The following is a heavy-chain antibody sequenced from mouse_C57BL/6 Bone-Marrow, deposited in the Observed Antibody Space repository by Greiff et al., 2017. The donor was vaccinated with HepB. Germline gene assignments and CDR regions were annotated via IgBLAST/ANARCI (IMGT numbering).Heavy chain of an antibody. V-gene: IGHV1-12*01. J-gene: IGHJ1*03. CDR2: IYPGNGDT. Sequence: QVQLQQSGAELVRPGASVKMSCKASGYTFTSYNMHWVKQTPRQGLEWIGAIYPGNGDTSYNQKFKGKATLTVYKSSSTAYMQLSSLTSEDSAVYFCARMHYGSSYWYFDVWGTGTTVTVSS. D-gene: IGHD1-1*01. CDR3: ARMHYGSSYWYFDV. CDR1: GYTFTSYN.